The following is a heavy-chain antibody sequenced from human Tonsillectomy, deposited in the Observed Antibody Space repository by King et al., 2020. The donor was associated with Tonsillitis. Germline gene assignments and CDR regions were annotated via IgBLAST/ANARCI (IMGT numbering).Heavy chain of an antibody. CDR1: GFTFRSFD. V-gene: IGHV3-30*04. CDR3: AREGACFPSSHGWHSVWHFFYH. Sequence: QLVQSGGGVVQPGRSLRLSCAASGFTFRSFDMHWVRQAPGKGLEWVGVISYGGSNKYYADSVKGRFTISRDNSKNTLYLQMNSLRAEDTAVYYCAREGACFPSSHGWHSVWHFFYHWGQGTLVTVSS. CDR2: ISYGGSNK. D-gene: IGHD2-15*01. J-gene: IGHJ4*02.